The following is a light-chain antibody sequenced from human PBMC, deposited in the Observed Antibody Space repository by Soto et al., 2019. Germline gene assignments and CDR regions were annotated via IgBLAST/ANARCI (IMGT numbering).Light chain of an antibody. V-gene: IGKV1-5*03. J-gene: IGKJ1*01. CDR3: LQYNSYPLT. CDR1: QSISSW. Sequence: DIQMTQSPSTLSASIGDRVTITCRASQSISSWLAWYQQKPGKVPNHLIYKASDLQSGVPSRFSGSGSGTEFTLTISSLQPDDIATYYCLQYNSYPLTFGQGTKVDIK. CDR2: KAS.